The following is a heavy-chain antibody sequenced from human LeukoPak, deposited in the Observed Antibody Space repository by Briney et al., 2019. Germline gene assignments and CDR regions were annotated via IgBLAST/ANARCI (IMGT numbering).Heavy chain of an antibody. CDR1: GFTFSSYD. D-gene: IGHD6-6*01. J-gene: IGHJ4*02. CDR2: IGTAGDT. CDR3: AREYRSSSGRAFDY. Sequence: RGSLRLSCAASGFTFSSYDMHWVRQATGKGLEWVSAIGTAGDTYYLGSVKGRFTISRENAKNSLYLQMNSLRAGDTAVYYCAREYRSSSGRAFDYWGQGTLVTVSS. V-gene: IGHV3-13*01.